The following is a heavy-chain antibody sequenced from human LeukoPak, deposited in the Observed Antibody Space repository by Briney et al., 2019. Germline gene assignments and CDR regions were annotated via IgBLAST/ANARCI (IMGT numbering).Heavy chain of an antibody. D-gene: IGHD3-16*01. J-gene: IGHJ4*02. CDR1: GFTFSSYG. CDR2: ISYDGSNK. V-gene: IGHV3-30*18. Sequence: PGRSLRLSCAASGFTFSSYGMHWVRQAPGKGLEWVAVISYDGSNKYYADSVKGRFTISRDNSKNTLYLQMNSLRAEDTAVYYCAKVTGGGFDYWGQGTLVTVYS. CDR3: AKVTGGGFDY.